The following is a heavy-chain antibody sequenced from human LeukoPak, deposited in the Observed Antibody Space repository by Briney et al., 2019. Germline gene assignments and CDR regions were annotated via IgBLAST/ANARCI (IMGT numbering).Heavy chain of an antibody. J-gene: IGHJ4*02. Sequence: GASVKVSCKASGYTFTGYYMHWLRQAPGQGREWMGWINPNSGGTNYAQKFQGRVTMTRDTSISTAYMELSRLRSDDTAVYYCARDRVEIQLWLNYWGQGTLVTVSS. CDR2: INPNSGGT. D-gene: IGHD5-18*01. V-gene: IGHV1-2*02. CDR1: GYTFTGYY. CDR3: ARDRVEIQLWLNY.